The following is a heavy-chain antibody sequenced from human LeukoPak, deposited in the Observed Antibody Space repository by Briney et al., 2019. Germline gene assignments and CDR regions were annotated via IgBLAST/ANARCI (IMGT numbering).Heavy chain of an antibody. D-gene: IGHD3-9*01. J-gene: IGHJ4*02. CDR3: AKAFRYYDILTGYRY. V-gene: IGHV3-23*01. CDR2: ISGSGGST. CDR1: GFTFSSYA. Sequence: PGGSLRLSCAASGFTFSSYAMSWVRQAPGKGLEWVSAISGSGGSTYYADSVKGRFTISRDNSKNTLYLQMNSLRAEDTAVYYCAKAFRYYDILTGYRYWGQGTLVTVSS.